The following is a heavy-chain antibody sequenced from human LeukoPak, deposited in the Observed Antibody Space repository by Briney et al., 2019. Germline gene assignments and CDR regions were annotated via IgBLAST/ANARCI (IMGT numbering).Heavy chain of an antibody. CDR2: ISPTGTAM. Sequence: GGSLRLSCAASGFTFSDYYMSWIRQAPGKGLEWVSYISPTGTAMYYADSVKGRFTISRDNAKNSLYLQMNSPRAEDTAVYFCARDWIAATGTNDYWGQGTLVTVSS. CDR1: GFTFSDYY. CDR3: ARDWIAATGTNDY. D-gene: IGHD6-13*01. V-gene: IGHV3-11*01. J-gene: IGHJ4*02.